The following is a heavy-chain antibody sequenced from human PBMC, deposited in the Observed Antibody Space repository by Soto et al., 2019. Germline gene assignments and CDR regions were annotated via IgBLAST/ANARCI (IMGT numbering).Heavy chain of an antibody. CDR1: GFTFSDYY. V-gene: IGHV3-11*03. CDR2: ISSSSSYT. J-gene: IGHJ4*02. Sequence: GGSLRLSCAASGFTFSDYYMSWIRQAPGKGLEWVSYISSSSSYTNYADSVKGRFTISRDNSKSTLYLQMNSLRAEDTAIYYCAQNGQWLATPPVAWGQGSLVTVSS. D-gene: IGHD6-19*01. CDR3: AQNGQWLATPPVA.